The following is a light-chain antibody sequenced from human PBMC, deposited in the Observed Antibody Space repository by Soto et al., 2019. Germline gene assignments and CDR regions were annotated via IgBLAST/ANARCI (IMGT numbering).Light chain of an antibody. J-gene: IGKJ1*01. Sequence: EIVMTQSPATLSVSPGERATLSCRASQSVSSNLAWYQQKPGQAPRLLIYVASTRATGIPARFSGSGSGTEFTLTISSLQSEDFAIYYCQNYNNWPPWTFGQGTKVEIK. CDR2: VAS. CDR3: QNYNNWPPWT. V-gene: IGKV3-15*01. CDR1: QSVSSN.